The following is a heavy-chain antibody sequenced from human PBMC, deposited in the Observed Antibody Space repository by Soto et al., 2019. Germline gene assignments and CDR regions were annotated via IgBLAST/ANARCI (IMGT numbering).Heavy chain of an antibody. V-gene: IGHV1-46*01. CDR3: AREGGVAVAVLVY. J-gene: IGHJ4*02. D-gene: IGHD6-19*01. Sequence: QVQLVQSGAEVKKPGASVKVSCKASGYTFTTYYMHWVRQAPGQGLEWMGIINPSGGGTSYAQKFQGRVTMTRDTSTRTVYMELSSLRSEDTAVYHCAREGGVAVAVLVYWGQGTLVTVSS. CDR2: INPSGGGT. CDR1: GYTFTTYY.